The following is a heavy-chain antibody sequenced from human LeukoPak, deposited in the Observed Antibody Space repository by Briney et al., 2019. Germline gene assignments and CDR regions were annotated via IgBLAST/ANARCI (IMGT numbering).Heavy chain of an antibody. CDR1: GFTFSSYG. J-gene: IGHJ5*02. CDR2: IWYDGSNK. Sequence: GRSLRLSCAASGFTFSSYGMHWVRQAPGKGLEWVAVIWYDGSNKYYADSAKGRFTISRDNSKNTLYLQMNSLRAEDTAVYYCARDPSDYYGSGRRRTDNWFDPWGQGTLVTVSS. D-gene: IGHD3-10*01. CDR3: ARDPSDYYGSGRRRTDNWFDP. V-gene: IGHV3-33*01.